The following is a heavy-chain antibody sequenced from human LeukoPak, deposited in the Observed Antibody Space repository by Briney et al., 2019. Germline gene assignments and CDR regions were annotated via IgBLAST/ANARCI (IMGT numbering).Heavy chain of an antibody. CDR3: ARFRENSGYCSH. D-gene: IGHD3-22*01. CDR1: GFTFSSYA. CDR2: ISGSGGST. J-gene: IGHJ4*02. Sequence: PGGSLRLSCAASGFTFSSYAMSWVRQAPGKGLEWVSAISGSGGSTYYADSVKGRFTISRDNSKNTLYLQMNSLRAEDTAVYYCARFRENSGYCSHWGQGTLVTVSS. V-gene: IGHV3-23*01.